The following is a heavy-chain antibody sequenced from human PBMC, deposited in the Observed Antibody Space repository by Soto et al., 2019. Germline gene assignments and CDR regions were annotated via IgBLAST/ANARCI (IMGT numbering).Heavy chain of an antibody. D-gene: IGHD6-13*01. J-gene: IGHJ4*02. V-gene: IGHV4-59*01. CDR3: ARGYSSNWFRVDY. Sequence: PSETLSLTCTVSGTSMNSYYWSWIRQSPGKGLEYIGYVYSSGSTSYNPSLRSRLTISLDTSKTQFSLKLSSVTAADTAVYYCARGYSSNWFRVDYWGQGILVTVSS. CDR1: GTSMNSYY. CDR2: VYSSGST.